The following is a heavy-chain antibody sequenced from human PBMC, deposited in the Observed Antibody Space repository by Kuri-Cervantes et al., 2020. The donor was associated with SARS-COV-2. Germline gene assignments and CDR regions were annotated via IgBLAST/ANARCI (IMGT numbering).Heavy chain of an antibody. CDR3: ARGGPPYYYDSSGYRAYFQH. CDR2: TYDSGST. V-gene: IGHV4-61*01. Sequence: SETLSLTCAVSGYSISSGSYFWSWIRQPPGNGLGWIGYTYDSGSTNYNPSLKSRVTISVDTSKNQFSLKLRSVTAADTAVYYCARGGPPYYYDSSGYRAYFQHWGQGALVTVSS. D-gene: IGHD3-22*01. J-gene: IGHJ1*01. CDR1: GYSISSGSYF.